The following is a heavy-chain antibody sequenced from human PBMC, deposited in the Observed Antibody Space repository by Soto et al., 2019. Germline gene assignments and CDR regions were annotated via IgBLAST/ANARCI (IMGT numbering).Heavy chain of an antibody. V-gene: IGHV3-15*07. D-gene: IGHD3-10*01. J-gene: IGHJ4*02. CDR2: IKSKTDGGTT. Sequence: EVQLVESGGGLVKPGGSLRLSCAASGFTFSNAWMNWVRQAPGKGLEWVGRIKSKTDGGTTDYAAPVKGRFTISRDDSKNTLYLQMNSLKTEDTAVYYCTTDPDVVRGVIVYWGQGTLVTVSS. CDR1: GFTFSNAW. CDR3: TTDPDVVRGVIVY.